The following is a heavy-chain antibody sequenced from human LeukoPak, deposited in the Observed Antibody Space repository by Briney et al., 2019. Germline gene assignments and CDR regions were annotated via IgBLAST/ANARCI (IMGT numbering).Heavy chain of an antibody. CDR2: ISGSGGST. CDR3: AKDLGIAARPVNWFDP. Sequence: PGKSLRLSCAASGFTFSSYAMSWVRQAPGKGLEWVSAISGSGGSTYYADSVKGRFTISRDNSKNTLYLQMNSLRAEDTAVYYCAKDLGIAARPVNWFDPWGQGTLVTVSS. J-gene: IGHJ5*02. V-gene: IGHV3-23*01. CDR1: GFTFSSYA. D-gene: IGHD6-6*01.